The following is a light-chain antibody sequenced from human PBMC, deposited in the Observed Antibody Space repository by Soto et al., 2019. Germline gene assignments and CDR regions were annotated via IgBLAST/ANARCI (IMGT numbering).Light chain of an antibody. CDR2: DAS. CDR1: QSISSW. J-gene: IGKJ1*01. CDR3: QQYNSYSWT. Sequence: DIQMTQPPSTLSASVGDRVTITCRASQSISSWLAWYQQKPGKAPKLLIYDASSLESGVPSRFSGSGSGTEFTLTISSLQPDDFATYYCQQYNSYSWTFGQGTKVDNK. V-gene: IGKV1-5*01.